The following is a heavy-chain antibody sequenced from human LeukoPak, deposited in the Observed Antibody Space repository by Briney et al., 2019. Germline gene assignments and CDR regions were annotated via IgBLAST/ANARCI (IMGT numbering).Heavy chain of an antibody. V-gene: IGHV1-2*02. CDR3: ARGDIVAVPAAVDY. D-gene: IGHD2-2*01. CDR1: GYTFTGYY. J-gene: IGHJ4*02. CDR2: INPNSGGT. Sequence: ASVNVSCKASGYTFTGYYIHWVRQAPGQGLEWMGWINPNSGGTNYAQKFQGRVTMTRDTSISTAYMELSRLRSDDTAVYYCARGDIVAVPAAVDYWGKGTLVTVSS.